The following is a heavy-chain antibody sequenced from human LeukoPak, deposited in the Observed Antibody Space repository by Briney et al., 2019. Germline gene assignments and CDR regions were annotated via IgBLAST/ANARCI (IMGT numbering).Heavy chain of an antibody. CDR3: ARDLPPYYFDF. CDR2: IIPILGIA. J-gene: IGHJ4*02. V-gene: IGHV1-69*04. Sequence: SVKVSCKASGGIFSSYAISWVRQAPGQGREWMGRIIPILGIANYAQKFQGRVTITADKSTSTAYMDLSSLRSEDTAVYYCARDLPPYYFDFWGQGTLVTVSS. CDR1: GGIFSSYA.